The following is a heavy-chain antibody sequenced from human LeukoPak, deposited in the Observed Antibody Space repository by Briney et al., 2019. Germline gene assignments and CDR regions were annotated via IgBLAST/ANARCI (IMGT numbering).Heavy chain of an antibody. CDR3: ARPLSKYSSSSFDY. Sequence: SETLSLTCAVYGESFSGYYWSWIRQSPGKGLEWIGEINHSGSTNYNPSPKSRVTILVDTSKSQFSLKMTSVNAADTAVYYCARPLSKYSSSSFDYWGQGTLVTVS. V-gene: IGHV4-34*01. CDR1: GESFSGYY. D-gene: IGHD6-6*01. CDR2: INHSGST. J-gene: IGHJ4*02.